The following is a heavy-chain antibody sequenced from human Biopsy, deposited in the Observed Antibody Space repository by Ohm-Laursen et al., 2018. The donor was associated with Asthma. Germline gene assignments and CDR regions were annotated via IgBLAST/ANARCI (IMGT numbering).Heavy chain of an antibody. D-gene: IGHD2-15*01. CDR2: INGGGDRT. V-gene: IGHV3-23*01. CDR3: GKDSSEVEAADEY. Sequence: SLRLSCAASGFTFSTHHLSWVRQAPGKGLEWVSSINGGGDRTWYADSVKGRFTISRDNSKHTMYLHMNSLRGDDTAIYYCGKDSSEVEAADEYWYQGTLVTVSS. CDR1: GFTFSTHH. J-gene: IGHJ4*02.